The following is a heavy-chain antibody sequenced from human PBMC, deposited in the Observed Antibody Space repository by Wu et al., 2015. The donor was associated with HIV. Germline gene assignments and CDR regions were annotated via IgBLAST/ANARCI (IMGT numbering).Heavy chain of an antibody. CDR3: ARGFARGRFDP. J-gene: IGHJ5*02. CDR1: GYTFTDYY. CDR2: INPNSGGT. Sequence: QVQLVQSGAEVKKPGASVKISCQASGYTFTDYYIHWVRQAPGQGLEWMGWINPNSGGTKYAQRFQGRVTLTRDTSISTAYLELNRLKSDDTAVYYCARGFARGRFDPWGQGTRVIISS. V-gene: IGHV1-2*02.